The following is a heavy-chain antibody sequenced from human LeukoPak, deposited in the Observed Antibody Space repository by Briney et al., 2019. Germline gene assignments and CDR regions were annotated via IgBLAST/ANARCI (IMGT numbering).Heavy chain of an antibody. D-gene: IGHD1-14*01. V-gene: IGHV4-59*08. Sequence: PSETLSLTCAVYGGSFSGYYWSWIRQPPGKGLEWIGYISYSGSTNYNPSLKTRLIISVDTSKNQFSLNLYFLTAADTAVYYCASGENPDYSDYWGQGALVTVSS. CDR2: ISYSGST. CDR1: GGSFSGYY. CDR3: ASGENPDYSDY. J-gene: IGHJ4*02.